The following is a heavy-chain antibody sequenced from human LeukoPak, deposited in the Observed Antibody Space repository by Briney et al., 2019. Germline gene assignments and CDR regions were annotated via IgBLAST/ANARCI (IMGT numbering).Heavy chain of an antibody. V-gene: IGHV3-30*18. CDR3: AKDFKILVVGLFDY. Sequence: GRSLRPSCAASGFTSSSYGMHWVRQAPGKGLEWVAVISYDGSNKYYADSVKGRFTISRDNSKNTLYLQMNSLRAEDTAVYYCAKDFKILVVGLFDYWGQGTLVTVSS. CDR2: ISYDGSNK. D-gene: IGHD2-15*01. CDR1: GFTSSSYG. J-gene: IGHJ4*02.